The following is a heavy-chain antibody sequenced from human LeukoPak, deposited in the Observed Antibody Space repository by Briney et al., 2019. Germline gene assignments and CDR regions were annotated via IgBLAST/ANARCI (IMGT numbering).Heavy chain of an antibody. CDR2: IRIDGSDK. CDR3: AKAHYGSGSYSYFDY. CDR1: GFTFSSYG. Sequence: PGGSLRLSCAASGFTFSSYGMHWVRRAPGKGLEWVAFIRIDGSDKYYADSVKGRFTISRDNSKNTLHLQVNSLRAEDMAVYYCAKAHYGSGSYSYFDYWGQGTLVTVSS. V-gene: IGHV3-30*02. J-gene: IGHJ4*02. D-gene: IGHD3-10*01.